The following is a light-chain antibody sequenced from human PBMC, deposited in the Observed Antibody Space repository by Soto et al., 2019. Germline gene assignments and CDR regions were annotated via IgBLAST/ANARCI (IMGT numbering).Light chain of an antibody. V-gene: IGKV3-20*01. J-gene: IGKJ2*01. Sequence: EIVLTQSPGTLSLSPGERATLSCRASQSLYNSYLAWYQQKPGQAPRLLIYSASSRATVIPDRFSGSGSGTDFTLAISRLEPGDFAVYYCQQYGSSPVTFGQGTKLEIK. CDR3: QQYGSSPVT. CDR2: SAS. CDR1: QSLYNSY.